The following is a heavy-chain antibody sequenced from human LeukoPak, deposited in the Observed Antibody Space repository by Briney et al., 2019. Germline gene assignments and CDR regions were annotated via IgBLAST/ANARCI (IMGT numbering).Heavy chain of an antibody. J-gene: IGHJ4*02. CDR2: ISYDGSNK. CDR3: AKDGEVGYYGDYGVLFDY. Sequence: GGSLRLSCAASGFTFSSYAMHWVRQAPGKGLEWVAVISYDGSNKYYADSVKGRFTISRDNSKNTLYLQMNSLRAEDTAVYYCAKDGEVGYYGDYGVLFDYWGQGTLVTVSS. V-gene: IGHV3-30-3*01. D-gene: IGHD4-17*01. CDR1: GFTFSSYA.